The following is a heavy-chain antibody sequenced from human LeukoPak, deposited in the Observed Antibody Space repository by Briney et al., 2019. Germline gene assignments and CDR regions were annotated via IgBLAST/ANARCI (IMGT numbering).Heavy chain of an antibody. CDR2: IYYSGST. CDR1: GGSISSSSYY. V-gene: IGHV4-39*07. CDR3: ARSIAVAVLDFYY. Sequence: SETLSLTCTVSGGSISSSSYYWGWIRQPPGKGLEWIGSIYYSGSTYYNPSLKSRVTISVDTSKNQFSLKLSSVTAADTAVYYCARSIAVAVLDFYYWGQGTLVTVSS. D-gene: IGHD6-19*01. J-gene: IGHJ4*02.